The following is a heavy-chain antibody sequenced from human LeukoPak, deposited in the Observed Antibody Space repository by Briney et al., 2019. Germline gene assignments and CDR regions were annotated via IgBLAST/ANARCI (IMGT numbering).Heavy chain of an antibody. D-gene: IGHD1-14*01. V-gene: IGHV6-1*01. Sequence: SQTLSLTCGISGDSVSSNSAAWNWIRQSPSRGLEWLGRIFFRSKWYNDYAVSVQGRISINPDTSENQFSLQLNSVTPEDTAIYYCTRGNYNALDYWGQGTLVTVSS. CDR1: GDSVSSNSAA. CDR2: IFFRSKWYN. CDR3: TRGNYNALDY. J-gene: IGHJ4*02.